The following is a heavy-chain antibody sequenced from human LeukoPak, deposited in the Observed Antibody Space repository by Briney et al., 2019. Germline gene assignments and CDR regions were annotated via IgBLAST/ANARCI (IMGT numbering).Heavy chain of an antibody. J-gene: IGHJ4*02. V-gene: IGHV4-34*01. CDR3: ARGLRYSGYDYIPFDY. Sequence: SETLSLTCAVHGGSFSGYYWSWIRQPPGKGLEWIGEINHSGSTNYNPSLKSRVTISVDTSKNQFSLKLSSVTAADTAVYYCARGLRYSGYDYIPFDYWGQGTLVTVSS. CDR2: INHSGST. D-gene: IGHD5-12*01. CDR1: GGSFSGYY.